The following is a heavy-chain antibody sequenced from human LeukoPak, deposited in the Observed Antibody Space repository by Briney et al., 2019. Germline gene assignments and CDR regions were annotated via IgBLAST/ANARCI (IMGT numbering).Heavy chain of an antibody. Sequence: SVKVSCKASGRTFSSYAISWVRQAPGHGLEWMGGIIPIFGTANYAQKFQGRVTITPDESTSTAYMGLSSLRSEDTAEYYCARVEDEVMNAQPYCSGGSCYYYYYGMDVWGQGTTVTVSS. V-gene: IGHV1-69*01. CDR1: GRTFSSYA. D-gene: IGHD2-15*01. J-gene: IGHJ6*02. CDR2: IIPIFGTA. CDR3: ARVEDEVMNAQPYCSGGSCYYYYYGMDV.